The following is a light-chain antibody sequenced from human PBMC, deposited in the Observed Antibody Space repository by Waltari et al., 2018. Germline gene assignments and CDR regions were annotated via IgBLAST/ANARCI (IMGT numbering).Light chain of an antibody. CDR2: EVT. Sequence: QSALTQPASVSGSPGQSIPTSCPGTSSEIGGHNYVSWYQQHPGKAPKLVIFEVTTRPSGVSNRFSGSKSGNTASLTISGLQAEDEADYYCTSYTTSVTWVFGGGTKVTVL. J-gene: IGLJ3*02. V-gene: IGLV2-14*01. CDR3: TSYTTSVTWV. CDR1: SSEIGGHNY.